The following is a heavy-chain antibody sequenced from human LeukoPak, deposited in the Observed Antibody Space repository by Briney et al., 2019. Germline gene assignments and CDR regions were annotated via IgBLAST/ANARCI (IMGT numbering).Heavy chain of an antibody. Sequence: PGGSLRLSCAASGFTFSNHWMSWVRQAPGKGLEWVANIRQDGAEKYYVDSVKGRFTISRVNAKNSAYLEMNSLRVEDTAVYFCARAPYFESSGPLWGQGTLVTVSS. J-gene: IGHJ4*02. CDR3: ARAPYFESSGPL. CDR1: GFTFSNHW. V-gene: IGHV3-7*01. CDR2: IRQDGAEK. D-gene: IGHD3-22*01.